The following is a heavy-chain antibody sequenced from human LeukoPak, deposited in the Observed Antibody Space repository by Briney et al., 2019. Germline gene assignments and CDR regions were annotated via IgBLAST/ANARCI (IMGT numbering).Heavy chain of an antibody. J-gene: IGHJ4*02. CDR3: ARDGRIQLRGASNN. Sequence: GGSLRLSCAASGFTFNTYSMNWVRQAPGKGLEWVSAISSSSGHIFYADSVKGRFTISRDNAKNSLYLQMNSLRAEDTAVYYCARDGRIQLRGASNNWGQGTLVTVSS. CDR1: GFTFNTYS. D-gene: IGHD5-18*01. V-gene: IGHV3-21*06. CDR2: ISSSSGHI.